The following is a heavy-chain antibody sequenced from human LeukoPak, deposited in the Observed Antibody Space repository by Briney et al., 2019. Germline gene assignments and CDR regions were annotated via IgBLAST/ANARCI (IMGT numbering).Heavy chain of an antibody. CDR1: GFTFNNYA. Sequence: GGSLRLSCAASGFTFNNYAMTWVRQAPGKGLEWVSSLLGSGGATYYANSVKGRFTISRDNSKNTLYLQMNSLRAEDTAVYYCATRNTYDYGGQNPGDWGQGTLVTVSS. CDR2: LLGSGGAT. V-gene: IGHV3-23*01. CDR3: ATRNTYDYGGQNPGD. J-gene: IGHJ4*02. D-gene: IGHD4-23*01.